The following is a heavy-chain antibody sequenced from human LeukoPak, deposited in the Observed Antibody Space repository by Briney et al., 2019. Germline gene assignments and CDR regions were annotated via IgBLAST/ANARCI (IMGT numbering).Heavy chain of an antibody. Sequence: GGSLRLSCAASGFTFSSYWMHWVRQAPGKGLVWVSRINSDGSSTSYADSVKGRFTISRDNSKNTLYLQMNSLRAEDTAVYYCARDRQLWLPDYYYYYGMDVWGKGTTVTVSS. J-gene: IGHJ6*04. V-gene: IGHV3-74*01. D-gene: IGHD5-18*01. CDR3: ARDRQLWLPDYYYYYGMDV. CDR2: INSDGSST. CDR1: GFTFSSYW.